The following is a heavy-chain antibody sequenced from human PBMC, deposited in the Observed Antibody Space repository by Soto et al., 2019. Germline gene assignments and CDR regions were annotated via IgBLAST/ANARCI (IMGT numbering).Heavy chain of an antibody. J-gene: IGHJ4*02. CDR1: GFTFSSYA. Sequence: GGSLRLSCAASGFTFSSYAMHWVRQAPGKGLEWVAVISYGGSNKYYADSVKGRFTISRDNSKNTLYLQMNSLRAEDTAVYYCARDSGRYFDWPQVGYFDYWGQGTLVTVSS. CDR2: ISYGGSNK. CDR3: ARDSGRYFDWPQVGYFDY. D-gene: IGHD3-9*01. V-gene: IGHV3-30-3*01.